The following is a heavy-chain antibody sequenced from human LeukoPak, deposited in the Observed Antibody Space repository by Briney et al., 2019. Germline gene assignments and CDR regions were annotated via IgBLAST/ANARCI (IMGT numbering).Heavy chain of an antibody. Sequence: PSETLSLTCTVSGGSISSGSYYWNWIRQPAGKGLEWIGRIYTSGSTNYNPSLKSRVTMSVDTSKNQFSLKLSSVTAADTAVYYCARDLWFGAGRTFDIWGQGTMVTVSS. CDR1: GGSISSGSYY. V-gene: IGHV4-61*02. D-gene: IGHD3-10*01. J-gene: IGHJ3*02. CDR2: IYTSGST. CDR3: ARDLWFGAGRTFDI.